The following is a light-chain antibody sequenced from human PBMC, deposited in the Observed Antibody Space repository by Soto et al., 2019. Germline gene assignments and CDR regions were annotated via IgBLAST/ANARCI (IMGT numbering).Light chain of an antibody. CDR2: GAS. J-gene: IGKJ4*01. CDR1: RSVSDNY. CDR3: QQYDWSTPLT. V-gene: IGKV3-20*01. Sequence: EVVLTQSPGTLSLSPGDRATLSCRASRSVSDNYLAWYQQKPGRAPRLLIFGASIRATGIPVRLIGSASGTDFTLTITGLEPDAVAVDYCQQYDWSTPLTFGGGTRVDIK.